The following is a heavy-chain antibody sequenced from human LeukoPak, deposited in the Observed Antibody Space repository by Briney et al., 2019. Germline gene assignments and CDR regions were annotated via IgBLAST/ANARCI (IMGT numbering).Heavy chain of an antibody. Sequence: KSSETLSLTCTVSGGSISSSSYYWGWIRQPPGKGLEWIGSIYYSGSTYYSPSLKSRVTISVDTSKNQFSLKLSSVTAADTAVYYCARLDRVAVAGRLYYFDYWGQGTLVTVSS. CDR1: GGSISSSSYY. CDR2: IYYSGST. D-gene: IGHD6-19*01. CDR3: ARLDRVAVAGRLYYFDY. V-gene: IGHV4-39*01. J-gene: IGHJ4*02.